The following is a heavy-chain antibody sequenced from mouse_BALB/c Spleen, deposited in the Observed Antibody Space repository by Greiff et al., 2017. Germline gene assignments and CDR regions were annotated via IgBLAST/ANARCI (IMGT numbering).Heavy chain of an antibody. CDR2: ISSGGGST. J-gene: IGHJ2*01. Sequence: DVKLQESGGGLVKPGGSLKLSCAASGFAFSSYDMSWVRQTPEKRLEWVAYISSGGGSTYYPDTVKGRFTISRDNAKNTLYLQMSSLKSEDTAMYYCARHYRYDGGYFDYWGQGTTLTVSS. CDR3: ARHYRYDGGYFDY. CDR1: GFAFSSYD. V-gene: IGHV5-12-1*01. D-gene: IGHD2-14*01.